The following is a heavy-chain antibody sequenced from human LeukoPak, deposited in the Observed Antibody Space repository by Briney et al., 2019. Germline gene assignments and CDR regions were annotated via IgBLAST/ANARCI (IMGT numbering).Heavy chain of an antibody. D-gene: IGHD3-16*02. Sequence: SETLSLTCTVSGVSISGYYWSWIRQPPGKGLEWVGYISYSGSTNYNPSLKSRVPISVDTSKNQFSLKLSSVTAADTAVYYCARYVWGSYPTFEDYWGQGTLVTVSS. CDR3: ARYVWGSYPTFEDY. J-gene: IGHJ4*02. V-gene: IGHV4-59*01. CDR1: GVSISGYY. CDR2: ISYSGST.